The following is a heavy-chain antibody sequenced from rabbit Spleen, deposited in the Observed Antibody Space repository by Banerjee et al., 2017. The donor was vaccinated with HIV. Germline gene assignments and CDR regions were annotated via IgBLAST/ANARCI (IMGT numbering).Heavy chain of an antibody. CDR2: IAGSSSGFT. Sequence: QSLEESGGGLVQPEGSLALTCKASGFSFSSSDYISWVRQAPGKGLEWISCIAGSSSGFTYSATWAKGRFTISKTSSTTVTLQMTSLTAADTATYFCARDTGSSFSSYGMDLWGPGTLVTVS. D-gene: IGHD8-1*01. CDR1: GFSFSSSDY. J-gene: IGHJ6*01. V-gene: IGHV1S40*01. CDR3: ARDTGSSFSSYGMDL.